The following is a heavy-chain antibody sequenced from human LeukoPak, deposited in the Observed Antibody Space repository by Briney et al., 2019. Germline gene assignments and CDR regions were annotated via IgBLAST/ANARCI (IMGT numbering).Heavy chain of an antibody. Sequence: GGSLRLSCAASGFTFSSYGMHWVRQAPGKGLEWVAVISYDGSNKYYADSVKGRFTISRDNSKNTLYLQMNSLRAEDTAVYYCARSTVVTPTLVYWGQGTLVTVSS. CDR2: ISYDGSNK. CDR1: GFTFSSYG. CDR3: ARSTVVTPTLVY. D-gene: IGHD4-23*01. V-gene: IGHV3-30*03. J-gene: IGHJ4*02.